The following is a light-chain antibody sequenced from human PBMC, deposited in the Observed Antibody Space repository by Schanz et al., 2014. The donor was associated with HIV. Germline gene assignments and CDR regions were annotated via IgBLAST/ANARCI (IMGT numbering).Light chain of an antibody. V-gene: IGLV2-8*01. Sequence: QSALTQHPSASGSPGQSVTISCTGTSSDVGGYNYVSWYQQHPGKAPKLMIYEVSERPSGVPDRFSGSKSGNTASLTISGLQAEDEAVYYCCSYAGSSTVVFGGGTKVTVL. CDR3: CSYAGSSTVV. J-gene: IGLJ2*01. CDR2: EVS. CDR1: SSDVGGYNY.